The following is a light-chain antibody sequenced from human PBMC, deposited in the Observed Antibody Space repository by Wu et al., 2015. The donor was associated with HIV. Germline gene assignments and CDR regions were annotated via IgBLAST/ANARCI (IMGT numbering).Light chain of an antibody. V-gene: IGKV3-20*01. J-gene: IGKJ1*01. CDR1: QSVTNNY. CDR3: QQYGRSPRT. CDR2: GAS. Sequence: EIVSTQSPGTLSLSPGERATLSCKTSQSVTNNYLAWYQQKPGQAPRLFIYGASSREDGIPDRFSGSGSGTDFTLTISRLEPEDFAVYYCQQYGRSPRTFGQGTKVEIK.